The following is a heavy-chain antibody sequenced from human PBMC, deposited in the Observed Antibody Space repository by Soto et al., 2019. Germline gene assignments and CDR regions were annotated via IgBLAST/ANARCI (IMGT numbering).Heavy chain of an antibody. CDR3: ARRYGAFEDY. CDR2: VHYSGGT. D-gene: IGHD1-20*01. V-gene: IGHV4-61*01. J-gene: IGHJ4*02. CDR1: GGSVSICSYF. Sequence: QVQLQESGPGLVKPSETLSLTCTVSGGSVSICSYFWSWIRQPPGKGLEWIGYVHYSGGTNQNPSLKSRVTMSVDTAKNQFSLKLGSVTAADTAVYYCARRYGAFEDYWGQGILVTASS.